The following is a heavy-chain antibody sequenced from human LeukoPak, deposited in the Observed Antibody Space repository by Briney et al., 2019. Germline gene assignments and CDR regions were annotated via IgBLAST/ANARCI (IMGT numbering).Heavy chain of an antibody. CDR1: GFTFSSYT. CDR3: VREESGYKSESFEY. V-gene: IGHV3-21*01. Sequence: GGSLRLSCVASGFTFSSYTMNWVRQAPGKGLEWVSSITSSNNHIYYGDPVKGRFTVSRDNAKNSLYLQMNSLRAEDTAVYYCVREESGYKSESFEYWGQGTLVTVSS. CDR2: ITSSNNHI. D-gene: IGHD5-12*01. J-gene: IGHJ4*02.